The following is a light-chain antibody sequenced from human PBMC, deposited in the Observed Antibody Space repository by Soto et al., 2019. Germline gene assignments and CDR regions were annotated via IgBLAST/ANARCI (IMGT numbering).Light chain of an antibody. V-gene: IGKV3-15*01. CDR1: QSVNNN. CDR3: QQYNNWPPDT. Sequence: EIVMTQSPTTLSVSSGERATLSCRASQSVNNNLAWYQQKPGQAPRLLIYGASTRATGIPARFSGSGSGTEFTLTISSLQSEDFAVYYCQQYNNWPPDTFGQGTKVEIK. CDR2: GAS. J-gene: IGKJ1*01.